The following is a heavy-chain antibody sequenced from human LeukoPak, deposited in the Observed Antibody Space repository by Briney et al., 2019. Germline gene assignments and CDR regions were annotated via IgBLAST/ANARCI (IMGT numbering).Heavy chain of an antibody. V-gene: IGHV1-46*01. D-gene: IGHD1-26*01. CDR2: INPSGGST. J-gene: IGHJ3*02. Sequence: ASVKVSCKASGYTFTSYYMHWVRQAPGQGLEWMGIINPSGGSTSYAQKFQGRVTMTRDTSTSTVYMELSSLRSEDTAVYYCAKSFLDGPGWELLRGHAFDIWGQGTMVTVSS. CDR1: GYTFTSYY. CDR3: AKSFLDGPGWELLRGHAFDI.